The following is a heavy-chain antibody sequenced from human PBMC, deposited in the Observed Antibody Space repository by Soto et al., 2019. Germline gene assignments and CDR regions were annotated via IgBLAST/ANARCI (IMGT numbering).Heavy chain of an antibody. CDR3: ARDRGEYTGSWFWYFSH. V-gene: IGHV4-4*07. CDR1: GAPISSFN. J-gene: IGHJ2*01. D-gene: IGHD2-2*02. CDR2: LNIAGTI. Sequence: SETLSLTCSVSGAPISSFNWNWVRQPAGKGPEWVGRLNIAGTINYNPSLKSRITMSMDTSKNQISLHLRSVTAADTAIYYCARDRGEYTGSWFWYFSHWGHGTLVTVSS.